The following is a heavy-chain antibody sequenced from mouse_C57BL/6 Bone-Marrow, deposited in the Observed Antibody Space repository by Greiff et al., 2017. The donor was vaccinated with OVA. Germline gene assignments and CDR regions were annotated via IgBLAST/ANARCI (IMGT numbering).Heavy chain of an antibody. CDR2: ISYDGSN. D-gene: IGHD2-2*01. CDR3: ARGMVTLFDY. Sequence: EVQLVESGPGLVKPSQSLSLTCSVTGYSITSGYYWNWIRQFPGNKLEWMGYISYDGSNNYNPSLKNRISITRDTSKNQFFLKLNSVTTEDTATYYCARGMVTLFDYWGQGTTLTVSS. V-gene: IGHV3-6*01. J-gene: IGHJ2*01. CDR1: GYSITSGYY.